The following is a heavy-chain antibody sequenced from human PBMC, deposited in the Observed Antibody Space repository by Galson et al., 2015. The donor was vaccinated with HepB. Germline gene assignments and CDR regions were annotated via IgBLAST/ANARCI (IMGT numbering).Heavy chain of an antibody. D-gene: IGHD1-26*01. CDR2: ISSSSSYT. CDR3: ARDWRVGATAD. J-gene: IGHJ4*02. CDR1: GFTFSDYY. V-gene: IGHV3-11*06. Sequence: SLRLSCAASGFTFSDYYMSWIRQAPGKGLEWVSYISSSSSYTNYADSVKGRFTISRGNAKNSLYLQMNSLRAEDTAVYYCARDWRVGATADWGQGTLVTVSS.